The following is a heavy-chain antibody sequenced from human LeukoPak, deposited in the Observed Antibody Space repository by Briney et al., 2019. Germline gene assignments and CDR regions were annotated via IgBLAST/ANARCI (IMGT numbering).Heavy chain of an antibody. CDR1: GFSLSSYS. V-gene: IGHV3-21*01. Sequence: GGSLRLSCAASGFSLSSYSFNWVRQAPGKGLEWVSSVSTVSSYIYYADSVKGRFTISRDNAKNSVYLQMDSLRAEDTAVYYCARLRRNSDSSGYFYYYDYWGQGTLVTVSS. J-gene: IGHJ4*02. CDR2: VSTVSSYI. CDR3: ARLRRNSDSSGYFYYYDY. D-gene: IGHD3-22*01.